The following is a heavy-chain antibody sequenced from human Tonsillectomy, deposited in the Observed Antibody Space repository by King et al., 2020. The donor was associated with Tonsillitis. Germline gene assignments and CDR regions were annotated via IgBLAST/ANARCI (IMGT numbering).Heavy chain of an antibody. Sequence: QLQESGPGLVKPSGTLSLTCAVSGGSINSRDWWSWVRQPPGKGLEWIGEVYHSGRTHYNPSLKSRVTISLDNSKNHFSLNLSSVTAADTAVYYCARDRDGYNNGGGAFDVWGQGTMVSVSS. CDR3: ARDRDGYNNGGGAFDV. CDR2: VYHSGRT. V-gene: IGHV4-4*02. D-gene: IGHD5-24*01. CDR1: GGSINSRDW. J-gene: IGHJ3*01.